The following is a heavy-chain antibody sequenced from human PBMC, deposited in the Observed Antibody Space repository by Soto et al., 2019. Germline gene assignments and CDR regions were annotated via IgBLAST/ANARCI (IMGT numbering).Heavy chain of an antibody. CDR3: AREALVAAAGHAYYYGMDV. J-gene: IGHJ6*02. Sequence: QVQLVQSGAEVKKPGSSVKVSCKASGGTFSSYAISWVRQAPGQGLEWMGGIIPIFGTANYAQKFQGRVTITADESTSTAYMELSSLRSEDTAVYYCAREALVAAAGHAYYYGMDVWGQGTTVTVSS. D-gene: IGHD6-13*01. CDR1: GGTFSSYA. CDR2: IIPIFGTA. V-gene: IGHV1-69*12.